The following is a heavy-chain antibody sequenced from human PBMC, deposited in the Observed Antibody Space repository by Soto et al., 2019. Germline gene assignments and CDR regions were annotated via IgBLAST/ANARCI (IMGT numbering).Heavy chain of an antibody. D-gene: IGHD3-10*01. J-gene: IGHJ6*02. Sequence: PSETLSLTCTVSGGSISSYYWSWIRQPPGKGLEWIGYIYYSGSTNYNPSLKSRVTISVDTSKNQGSLKLASVTAADSAVYYCTTQGFGPLHGLVDVWGQGTTVTVSS. CDR3: TTQGFGPLHGLVDV. CDR2: IYYSGST. V-gene: IGHV4-59*08. CDR1: GGSISSYY.